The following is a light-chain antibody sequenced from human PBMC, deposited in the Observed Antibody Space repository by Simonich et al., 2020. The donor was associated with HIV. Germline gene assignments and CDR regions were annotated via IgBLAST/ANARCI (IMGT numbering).Light chain of an antibody. Sequence: AIRMTQSPSSLSASTGDRVTITCRASQDISSYLAWYQQKAGKAPRLLIYAVSTLQSGVPSRFSGSQSGTDFTLTISGLQSEDFATYHCQQYYSYPSFGQGTKVEIK. CDR3: QQYYSYPS. CDR2: AVS. V-gene: IGKV1-8*01. CDR1: QDISSY. J-gene: IGKJ1*01.